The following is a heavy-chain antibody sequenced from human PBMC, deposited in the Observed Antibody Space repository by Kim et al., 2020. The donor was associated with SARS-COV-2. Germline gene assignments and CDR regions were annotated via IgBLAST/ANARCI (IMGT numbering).Heavy chain of an antibody. J-gene: IGHJ5*02. V-gene: IGHV4-59*08. CDR3: ARLSYGSGSYTGFDP. D-gene: IGHD3-10*01. Sequence: PPLKSRVSISADTSKNPCSLKLSSVTAADTAVYYCARLSYGSGSYTGFDPWGQGTLVTVSS.